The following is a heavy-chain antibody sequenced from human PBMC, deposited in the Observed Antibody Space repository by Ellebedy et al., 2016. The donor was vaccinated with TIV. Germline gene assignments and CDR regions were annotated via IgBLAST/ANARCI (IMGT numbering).Heavy chain of an antibody. CDR3: ARGKMN. CDR2: IYSGGST. V-gene: IGHV3-53*01. CDR1: GFTVSSNY. J-gene: IGHJ4*02. Sequence: GESLKISXAASGFTVSSNYMSWVRQAPGKGLEWVSVIYSGGSTYYADSVKGRFTISRDNSKNTLYLQMNSLRAEDTAVYYCARGKMNWGQGTLVTVSS.